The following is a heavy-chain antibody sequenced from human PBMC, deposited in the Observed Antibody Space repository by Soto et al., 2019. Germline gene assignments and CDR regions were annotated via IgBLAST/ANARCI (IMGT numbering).Heavy chain of an antibody. Sequence: EVQLVESGGGLVQPGGSLRLSCAASGFTFSNYWMSWVRQAPGKGLEWVANIEQDGSEKYYVDSVKGRFTVSRDNANNSLYVQMNGLRAEDTAVYYCARGGVMVYAINDAFDIWGQGTMVTVSS. D-gene: IGHD2-8*01. CDR2: IEQDGSEK. CDR1: GFTFSNYW. CDR3: ARGGVMVYAINDAFDI. V-gene: IGHV3-7*03. J-gene: IGHJ3*02.